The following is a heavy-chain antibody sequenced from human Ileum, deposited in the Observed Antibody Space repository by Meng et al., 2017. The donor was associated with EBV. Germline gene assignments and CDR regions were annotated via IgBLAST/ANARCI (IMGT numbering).Heavy chain of an antibody. D-gene: IGHD6-19*01. J-gene: IGHJ4*02. CDR2: IYHSGST. V-gene: IGHV4-4*02. CDR1: GGSISSSNW. Sequence: QGRLLETGPGFGKPSGTLSLTCAVSGGSISSSNWWSWVRQPPGKGLEWIGEIYHSGSTNYNPSLKSRVTISVDKSKNQFSLNLSSVTAADTAVYYCARVGQWLPIDYWGQGTLVTVSS. CDR3: ARVGQWLPIDY.